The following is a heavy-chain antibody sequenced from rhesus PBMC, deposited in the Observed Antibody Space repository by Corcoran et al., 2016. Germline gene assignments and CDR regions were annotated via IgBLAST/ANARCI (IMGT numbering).Heavy chain of an antibody. CDR1: GFQISTTGTG. Sequence: QVTLKESGPALVKPTQTLTLTCTFYGFQISTTGTGVGWIRHPPGKALEGLARIYWNDSKYNSTSLKSRLTISKDTSQNQVVLTMTNMDPVDTATYYCARVPNYYGSGYSDYWGQGVLVTDSS. D-gene: IGHD3-28*01. CDR3: ARVPNYYGSGYSDY. V-gene: IGHV2-95*01. J-gene: IGHJ4*01. CDR2: IYWNDSK.